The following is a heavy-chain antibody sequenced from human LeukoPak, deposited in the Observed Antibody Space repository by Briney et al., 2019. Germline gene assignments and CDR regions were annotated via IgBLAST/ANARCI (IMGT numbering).Heavy chain of an antibody. J-gene: IGHJ5*01. Sequence: GGSLRLSCAASGFTFSYFWMHWVRQAPGKGLVWVSRINSDGSTIDYADAVKGRFTISRDNAKNTVYLQMNSLRVDDTAIYYCTRAITYFYGSVTYDWFDSWGQGTRVTVSS. CDR1: GFTFSYFW. CDR3: TRAITYFYGSVTYDWFDS. CDR2: INSDGSTI. D-gene: IGHD3-10*01. V-gene: IGHV3-74*01.